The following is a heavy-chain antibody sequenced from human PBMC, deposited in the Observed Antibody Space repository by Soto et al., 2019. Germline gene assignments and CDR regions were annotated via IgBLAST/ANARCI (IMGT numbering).Heavy chain of an antibody. D-gene: IGHD3-10*01. J-gene: IGHJ6*03. Sequence: SETLCLTCAVYGGSFSDYYWSWIRQPPGKGLEWIGEINQSGSTNYNPSLKSRVTISVDTSKNQFSLKLSSVTAADTAVYYCARSMVRGVIITLYYMDVWGKGTTVTVSS. CDR1: GGSFSDYY. CDR3: ARSMVRGVIITLYYMDV. CDR2: INQSGST. V-gene: IGHV4-34*01.